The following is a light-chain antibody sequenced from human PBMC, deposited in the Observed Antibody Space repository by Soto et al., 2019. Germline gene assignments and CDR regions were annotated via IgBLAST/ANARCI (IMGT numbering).Light chain of an antibody. CDR3: CSYAVSGTCLVV. J-gene: IGLJ2*01. Sequence: QSALTQPASVSGSPGQSITISCTGTSSDVGSYNLVSWYQQHPGKAPKLMIYEGSKRPSGVSNRFSGSKSGNTASLTISGLEAGDEADYYCCSYAVSGTCLVVSGEGTKLTVL. CDR2: EGS. CDR1: SSDVGSYNL. V-gene: IGLV2-23*01.